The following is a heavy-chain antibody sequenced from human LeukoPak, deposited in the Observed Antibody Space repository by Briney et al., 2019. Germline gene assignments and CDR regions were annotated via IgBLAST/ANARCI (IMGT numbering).Heavy chain of an antibody. Sequence: GESLKISCKGSGYSFTRKWIGWVRQMPGKGLERMGIIYPGDSDIRYSPSFQGQVTISADKSISTAYLQWSSLKASDTAMYYCARQYGSGSFDYWGQGTLVTVSS. CDR2: IYPGDSDI. V-gene: IGHV5-51*01. J-gene: IGHJ4*02. CDR1: GYSFTRKW. D-gene: IGHD3-10*01. CDR3: ARQYGSGSFDY.